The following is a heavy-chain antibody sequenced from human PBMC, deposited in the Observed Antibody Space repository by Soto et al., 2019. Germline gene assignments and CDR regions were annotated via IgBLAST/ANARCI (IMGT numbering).Heavy chain of an antibody. CDR1: GGSISSGRYY. Sequence: SETLSLTCTVSGGSISSGRYYWSWIRQHPGKGLEWIGYIYSSGSTYYNPSLKSRVTISADTSKNQFSPKLSFVTAADTAVYYCARVRGAVATSTGGPWYFDYWGQGTLVTVSS. CDR3: ARVRGAVATSTGGPWYFDY. V-gene: IGHV4-31*03. D-gene: IGHD5-12*01. CDR2: IYSSGST. J-gene: IGHJ4*02.